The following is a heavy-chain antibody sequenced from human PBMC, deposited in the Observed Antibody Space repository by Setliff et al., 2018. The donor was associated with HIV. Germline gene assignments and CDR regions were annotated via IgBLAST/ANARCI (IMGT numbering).Heavy chain of an antibody. J-gene: IGHJ6*02. D-gene: IGHD2-8*01. Sequence: HSETLSLTCTLYGGSLTDYYWTWIRQSPEKGLEWIGEIVDSGSTNYSPSLKSRVTISLDTSKKQFSLRLNSVTAADTGVYYCARAPSCADSWCYMYYYYYYGMDVWGLGTTVTVSS. V-gene: IGHV4-34*12. CDR1: GGSLTDYY. CDR3: ARAPSCADSWCYMYYYYYYGMDV. CDR2: IVDSGST.